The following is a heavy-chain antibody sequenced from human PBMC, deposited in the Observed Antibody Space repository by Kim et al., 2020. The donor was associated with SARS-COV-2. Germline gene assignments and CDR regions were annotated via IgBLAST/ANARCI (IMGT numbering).Heavy chain of an antibody. D-gene: IGHD3-22*01. CDR3: AGTAAFYDSSYSY. J-gene: IGHJ4*02. Sequence: KYSQKWQGRVTITRDTPASTVYIQLNSLKSEDTAIYFCAGTAAFYDSSYSYWGQGTQVTVSS. V-gene: IGHV1-3*01.